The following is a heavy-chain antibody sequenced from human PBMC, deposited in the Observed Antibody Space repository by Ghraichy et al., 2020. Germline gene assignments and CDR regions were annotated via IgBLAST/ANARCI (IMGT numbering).Heavy chain of an antibody. Sequence: GGSLRLSCAASGFTFSSYAMSWVRKAPGKGLEWVSAISGSGGSTYYADSVKGRFTISRDNSKNTLYLQMNSLRAEDTAVYYCAKRFSDFGVVHAYWGQGTLVTVSS. CDR3: AKRFSDFGVVHAY. J-gene: IGHJ4*02. V-gene: IGHV3-23*01. CDR2: ISGSGGST. D-gene: IGHD3-3*01. CDR1: GFTFSSYA.